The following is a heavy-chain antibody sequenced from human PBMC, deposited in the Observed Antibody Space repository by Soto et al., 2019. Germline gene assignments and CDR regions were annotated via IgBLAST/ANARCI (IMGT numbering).Heavy chain of an antibody. CDR1: GGSISSGGYY. V-gene: IGHV4-31*03. CDR3: VRVADTAMVTGDY. CDR2: IYYSGST. Sequence: TLSLTCTVSGGSISSGGYYWSWIRQHPGKGLEWIGYIYYSGSTYYNPSLKSRVTISVDTSKNQFSLKLSSVTAADTAVYYCVRVADTAMVTGDYWGQGTLVTVSS. D-gene: IGHD5-18*01. J-gene: IGHJ4*02.